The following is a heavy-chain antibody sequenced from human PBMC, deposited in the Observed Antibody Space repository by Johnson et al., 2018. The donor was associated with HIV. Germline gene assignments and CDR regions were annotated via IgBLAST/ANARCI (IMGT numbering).Heavy chain of an antibody. CDR3: ARAVCRVVRCYSHDAFDI. CDR1: GFTFSSYD. CDR2: IGTAGDT. V-gene: IGHV3-13*01. D-gene: IGHD2-15*01. J-gene: IGHJ3*02. Sequence: VQLVESGGGLKQPGGSLRLSCAASGFTFSSYDMHWVRQATGKGLEWVSTIGTAGDTYFPGSVKGRFNVSREDAKNSLYLQMNSLRAGDTALYYCARAVCRVVRCYSHDAFDIWGQGTMVTVSS.